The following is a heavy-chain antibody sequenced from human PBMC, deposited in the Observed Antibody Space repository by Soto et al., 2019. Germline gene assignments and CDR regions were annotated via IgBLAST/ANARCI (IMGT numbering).Heavy chain of an antibody. CDR3: ARVKYGSGSYFY. V-gene: IGHV4-31*03. CDR2: IYYSGST. D-gene: IGHD3-10*01. J-gene: IGHJ4*02. CDR1: GGSISSGGYY. Sequence: PSETLSLTCTVSGGSISSGGYYWSWIRQHPGKGLERIGYIYYSGSTYYNPSLKSRVTISVDTSKNQFSLKLSSVTAADTAVYYCARVKYGSGSYFYWGQGTLVTVSS.